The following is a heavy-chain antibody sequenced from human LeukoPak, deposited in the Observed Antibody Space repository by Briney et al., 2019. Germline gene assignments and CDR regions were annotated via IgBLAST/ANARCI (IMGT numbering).Heavy chain of an antibody. CDR2: IYPGDSDT. D-gene: IGHD3-9*01. Sequence: GESLKISCKGSGYSFTSYWIGWVRQMPGKGLEWMGIIYPGDSDTRYSPSFQGQVTISADKSISTAYLQWSSLKASDTAMYYCARLNYDILTGYYIGGRYFGYWGQGTLVTVSS. J-gene: IGHJ4*02. CDR3: ARLNYDILTGYYIGGRYFGY. V-gene: IGHV5-51*01. CDR1: GYSFTSYW.